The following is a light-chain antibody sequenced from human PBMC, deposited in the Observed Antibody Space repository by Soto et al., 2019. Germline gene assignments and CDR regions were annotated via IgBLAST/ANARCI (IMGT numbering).Light chain of an antibody. V-gene: IGKV3-15*01. J-gene: IGKJ5*01. CDR1: QSVSSN. Sequence: EIVMTQSPATLSVSPGERATLSCRASQSVSSNLAWYQQKPGQAPRILIYGASTRATGVPARFSGSGSGTEFTLTISSLQSEDFAVYFCQTVDKWPLFGQGTRLEIK. CDR2: GAS. CDR3: QTVDKWPL.